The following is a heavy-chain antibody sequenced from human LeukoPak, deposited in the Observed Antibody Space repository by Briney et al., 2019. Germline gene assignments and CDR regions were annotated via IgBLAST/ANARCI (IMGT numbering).Heavy chain of an antibody. CDR3: AIPEYYDILTGYYTLRY. CDR1: GYTFTSYY. J-gene: IGHJ4*02. Sequence: ASVKVSCKAYGYTFTSYYMHWVRQAPGQGLEWMGIINPSGGSTSYAQKFQGRVTMTRDTSTSTVYMELSSLRSEDTAVYYCAIPEYYDILTGYYTLRYWGQGTLVTVSS. V-gene: IGHV1-46*01. D-gene: IGHD3-9*01. CDR2: INPSGGST.